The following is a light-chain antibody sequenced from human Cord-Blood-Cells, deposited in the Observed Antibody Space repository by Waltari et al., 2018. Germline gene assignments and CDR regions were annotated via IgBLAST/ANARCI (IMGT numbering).Light chain of an antibody. CDR2: AAS. J-gene: IGKJ4*01. CDR3: QQANSFPLT. V-gene: IGKV1-12*01. CDR1: QGIRSW. Sequence: DIQMTQSPSSVSASVGDRVPFTCRASQGIRSWLAWYQQKPEKAPKLLIYAASSLQSGVPSRFSGSGSGTDFTLTISSLQPEDFATYYCQQANSFPLTFGGGTKVEIK.